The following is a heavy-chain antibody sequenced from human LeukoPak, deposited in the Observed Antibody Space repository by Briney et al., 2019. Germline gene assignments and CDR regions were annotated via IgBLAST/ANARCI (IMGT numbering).Heavy chain of an antibody. CDR1: GFTFNTYS. V-gene: IGHV3-48*01. Sequence: GGSLRLSCAASGFTFNTYSMNWVRQAPGKGLEWISYISSRSDHIYHADSVKGRFTVSRDNAKNLLFLQMNSLSADDTAVYYCARGWDSGGAFDYWSQGTLVTVSS. CDR3: ARGWDSGGAFDY. J-gene: IGHJ4*02. D-gene: IGHD2-15*01. CDR2: ISSRSDHI.